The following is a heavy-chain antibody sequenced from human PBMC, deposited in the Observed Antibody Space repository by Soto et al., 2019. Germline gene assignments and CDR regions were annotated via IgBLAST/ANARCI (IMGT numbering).Heavy chain of an antibody. D-gene: IGHD6-13*01. Sequence: SETLSLTCTVSGDSFSSSYYYWVWIRQPPGKGLEWIGSIFYSGSTYHNPSLKSRVTISVDTSKNQFSLKLSSVTAADTAVYYCARRGSSRQIYHYGMDVWGPGTTVTVS. CDR1: GDSFSSSYYY. J-gene: IGHJ6*02. CDR2: IFYSGST. V-gene: IGHV4-39*01. CDR3: ARRGSSRQIYHYGMDV.